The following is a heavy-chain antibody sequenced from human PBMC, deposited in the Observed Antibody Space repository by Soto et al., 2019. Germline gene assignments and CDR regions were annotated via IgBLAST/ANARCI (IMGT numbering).Heavy chain of an antibody. D-gene: IGHD2-2*02. Sequence: ASVKVSCKASGYTFSGYYIHWLRQAPGQGLEWMGWINPNSGGTNYAQKFQGRVTVTRDTPTSTAYMELSRLTSDDTAVYYCARSLTEGYCTITGCYTRPLYGMDVWGQGTTATVSS. J-gene: IGHJ6*02. CDR3: ARSLTEGYCTITGCYTRPLYGMDV. V-gene: IGHV1-2*02. CDR2: INPNSGGT. CDR1: GYTFSGYY.